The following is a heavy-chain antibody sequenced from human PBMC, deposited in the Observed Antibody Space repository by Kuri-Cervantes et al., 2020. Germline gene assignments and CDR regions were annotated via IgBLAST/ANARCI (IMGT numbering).Heavy chain of an antibody. J-gene: IGHJ4*02. V-gene: IGHV1-69*05. Sequence: SVKVSCKASGGTFSSYAIGWVRQAPGQGLEWMGGIIPIFGTANYAQKFQGRVTITTDESTSTAYMELSSLRSEDTAVYYCARDNRPNWYSSSWYGTTEGNFDYWGQGTLVTVSS. CDR2: IIPIFGTA. CDR1: GGTFSSYA. D-gene: IGHD6-13*01. CDR3: ARDNRPNWYSSSWYGTTEGNFDY.